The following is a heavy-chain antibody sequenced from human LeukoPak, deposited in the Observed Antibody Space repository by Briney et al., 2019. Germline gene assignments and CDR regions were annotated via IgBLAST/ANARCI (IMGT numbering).Heavy chain of an antibody. V-gene: IGHV3-23*01. CDR1: GFTFSSYA. D-gene: IGHD4-17*01. Sequence: GGSLRLSCAASGFTFSSYAMSWVRQAPGKGLEWVSAISGRGGSTYYADSVKGRLTISRDNSKNTLYLQMNSLRAEDTAVYYCAKPTGVNTVTAPFEYWGQGTLGTVSS. CDR3: AKPTGVNTVTAPFEY. CDR2: ISGRGGST. J-gene: IGHJ4*02.